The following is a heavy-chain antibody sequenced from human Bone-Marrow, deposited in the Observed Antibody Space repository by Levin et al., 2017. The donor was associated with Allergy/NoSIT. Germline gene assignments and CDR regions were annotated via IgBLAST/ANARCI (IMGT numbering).Heavy chain of an antibody. J-gene: IGHJ4*02. CDR3: ARGWFGELLSH. Sequence: GGSLRLSCAASGFTVSSNYMSWVRQAPGKGPEWVSVIYSGGSTYYADSVKGRFTISRDNSKNTMYRQMNSLRAEDTAGYYCARGWFGELLSHWGQGTLVTVSS. CDR1: GFTVSSNY. CDR2: IYSGGST. D-gene: IGHD3-10*01. V-gene: IGHV3-53*01.